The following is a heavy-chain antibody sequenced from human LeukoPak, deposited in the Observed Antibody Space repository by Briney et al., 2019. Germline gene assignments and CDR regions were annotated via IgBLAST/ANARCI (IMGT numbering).Heavy chain of an antibody. D-gene: IGHD3-22*01. CDR3: ARAPYPTYYYDSSGYYREYYFDY. CDR1: GYSISSAYY. V-gene: IGHV4-61*02. J-gene: IGHJ4*02. CDR2: IYTSGST. Sequence: SETLSLTCAVSGYSISSAYYWSWIRQPAGKGLEWIGRIYTSGSTNYNPSLKSRVTISVDTSKNQFSLKLSSVTAADTAVYYCARAPYPTYYYDSSGYYREYYFDYWGQGTLVTVSS.